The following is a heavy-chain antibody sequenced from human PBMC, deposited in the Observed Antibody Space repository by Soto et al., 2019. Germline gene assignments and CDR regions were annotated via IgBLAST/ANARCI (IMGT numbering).Heavy chain of an antibody. Sequence: SETLCLPCAVYGGSFSGYYWSWIRQPPGKGLEWVGNIYYNGSTYYSPSLKSRVTVWFDTSKNQFSLRLTSVTAADMAVYYCARYRISGSWSKFDYWGQGTRVTVSS. CDR3: ARYRISGSWSKFDY. CDR2: IYYNGST. V-gene: IGHV4-59*06. CDR1: GGSFSGYY. J-gene: IGHJ4*02. D-gene: IGHD6-13*01.